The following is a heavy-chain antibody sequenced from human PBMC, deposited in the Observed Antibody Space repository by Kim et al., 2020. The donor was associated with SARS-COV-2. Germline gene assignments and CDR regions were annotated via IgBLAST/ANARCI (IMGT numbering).Heavy chain of an antibody. Sequence: GGSLRLSCAASGFTVSSNYMTWVRQAPGKGLEWVSIIYSGGSTYYADSVKGRFTISRYNSKNTMHLQMNSLRAEDTALYYCARDHYYGSGSYAWYFDLWG. CDR2: IYSGGST. J-gene: IGHJ2*01. CDR3: ARDHYYGSGSYAWYFDL. CDR1: GFTVSSNY. D-gene: IGHD3-10*01. V-gene: IGHV3-53*01.